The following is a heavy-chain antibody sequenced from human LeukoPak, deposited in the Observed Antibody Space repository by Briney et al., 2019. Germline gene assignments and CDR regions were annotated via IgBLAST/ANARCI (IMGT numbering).Heavy chain of an antibody. D-gene: IGHD4/OR15-4a*01. CDR2: ISYDGNDK. CDR1: GFTFNSYG. J-gene: IGHJ4*02. V-gene: IGHV3-30*03. Sequence: PGGSLRLSCAASGFTFNSYGMHWVRQAPGKGLEWVAVISYDGNDKFYRDSVKGRFTISRDNSKNTLYLQMNSLRAEDTAVYYCARRAGAYSHPYDYWGQGTLVTVSS. CDR3: ARRAGAYSHPYDY.